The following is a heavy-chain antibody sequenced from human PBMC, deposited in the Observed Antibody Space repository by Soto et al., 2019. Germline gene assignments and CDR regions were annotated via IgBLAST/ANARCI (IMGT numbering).Heavy chain of an antibody. CDR3: AADATAWQQMVPSDY. J-gene: IGHJ4*02. V-gene: IGHV1-58*01. D-gene: IGHD2-8*01. CDR2: IAVGSGYT. Sequence: SVKVSCKASGFTFTSSAFQWVRQARGQRLEWIGWIAVGSGYTNYAQRFQDRVTLTRDMSTATTHMELSRLTSEDTAIYYCAADATAWQQMVPSDYWGQGTLVTVSS. CDR1: GFTFTSSA.